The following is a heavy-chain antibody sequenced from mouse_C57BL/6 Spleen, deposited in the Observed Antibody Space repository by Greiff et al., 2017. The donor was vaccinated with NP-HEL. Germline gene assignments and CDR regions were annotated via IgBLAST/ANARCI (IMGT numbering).Heavy chain of an antibody. J-gene: IGHJ2*01. CDR2: IYPSDSET. D-gene: IGHD3-1*01. CDR1: GYTFTSYW. Sequence: QVQLQQPGAELVRPGSSVKLSCKASGYTFTSYWMDWVKQRPGQGLEWIGNIYPSDSETHYNQKFKDKATLTVDKSSSTAYMQLSNLTSEDSAVYYCARGLSFDYWGQGTTLTVSS. V-gene: IGHV1-61*01. CDR3: ARGLSFDY.